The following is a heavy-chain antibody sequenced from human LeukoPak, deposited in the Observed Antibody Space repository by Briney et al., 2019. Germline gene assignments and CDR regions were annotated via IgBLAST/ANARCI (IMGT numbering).Heavy chain of an antibody. V-gene: IGHV3-15*01. J-gene: IGHJ3*02. CDR1: GFTFSNAW. D-gene: IGHD6-13*01. CDR3: TTDGGTAAAGLDAFDI. Sequence: GGSLRLSCAASGFTFSNAWMSWVRQAPGKGLEWVGRIKSKTDGGTTDYAAPVKGRFTISRDDSKNTLYLQMKSLKTEDTAVYYCTTDGGTAAAGLDAFDIWGQGTMVTVSS. CDR2: IKSKTDGGTT.